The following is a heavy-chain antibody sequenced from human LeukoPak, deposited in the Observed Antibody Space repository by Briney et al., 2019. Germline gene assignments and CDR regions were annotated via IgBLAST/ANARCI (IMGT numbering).Heavy chain of an antibody. Sequence: ASVKVSCKASGYTLTSYGISWVRQAPGQGLEWMGWISAYNGNTNYAQKLQGRVTMTTDTSTSTASMELRSLRSDDTAVYYCARDVWFGERNFDYWGQGTLVTVSS. CDR2: ISAYNGNT. CDR3: ARDVWFGERNFDY. D-gene: IGHD3-10*01. J-gene: IGHJ4*02. V-gene: IGHV1-18*01. CDR1: GYTLTSYG.